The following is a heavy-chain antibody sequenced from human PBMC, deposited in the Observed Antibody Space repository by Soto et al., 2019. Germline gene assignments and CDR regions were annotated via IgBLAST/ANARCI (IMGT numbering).Heavy chain of an antibody. V-gene: IGHV5-51*01. Sequence: PGESLKISCQGSGYRFTSSWIGWVRQMPGKGLEWLGNVYPSDSDVRYSPSFEGRVTISADNSIDTAYLHLLNLKASDTAIYYCTRGATSPFGSWGQETRVAVSS. D-gene: IGHD3-16*01. CDR1: GYRFTSSW. CDR2: VYPSDSDV. CDR3: TRGATSPFGS. J-gene: IGHJ5*02.